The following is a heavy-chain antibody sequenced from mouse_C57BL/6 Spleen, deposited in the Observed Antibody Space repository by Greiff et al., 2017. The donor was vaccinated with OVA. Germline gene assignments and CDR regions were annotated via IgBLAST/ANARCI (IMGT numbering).Heavy chain of an antibody. V-gene: IGHV5-4*01. J-gene: IGHJ3*01. CDR2: ISDGGSYT. Sequence: EVQGVESGGGLVKPGGSLKLSCAASGFTFSSYAMSWVRQTPEKRLEWVATISDGGSYTYYPDNVKGRFTISRDNAKNNLYLQMSHLKSEDTAMYYCATGLAWFAYWGQGTLVTVSA. D-gene: IGHD2-4*01. CDR3: ATGLAWFAY. CDR1: GFTFSSYA.